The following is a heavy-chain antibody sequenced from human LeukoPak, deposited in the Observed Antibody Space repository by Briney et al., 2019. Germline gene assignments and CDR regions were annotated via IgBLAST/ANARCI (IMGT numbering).Heavy chain of an antibody. V-gene: IGHV6-1*01. CDR2: TYYRSKWYN. CDR3: ARDRIVATSTGYYYGMDV. J-gene: IGHJ6*02. D-gene: IGHD5-12*01. Sequence: SQTLSLTCAISGDSVSSNSAAWNWIRRSPSRGLEWLGRTYYRSKWYNDYAVSVKSRITINPDTSKNQFSLQLNSVTPEDTAVYYCARDRIVATSTGYYYGMDVWGQGTTVTVSS. CDR1: GDSVSSNSAA.